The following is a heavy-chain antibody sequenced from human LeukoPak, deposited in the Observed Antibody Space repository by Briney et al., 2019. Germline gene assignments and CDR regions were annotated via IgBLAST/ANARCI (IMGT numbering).Heavy chain of an antibody. CDR1: GFTFSSYA. CDR2: ISGSGGST. D-gene: IGHD3-22*01. Sequence: GGSLRHSCAASGFTFSSYARSWVRQAPGKGLEWVSAISGSGGSTYYADSVKGRFTISRDNSKNTLYLQMNSLRAENTAVYYCAKDEVVISSNWFDPWGQGTLVTVSS. CDR3: AKDEVVISSNWFDP. V-gene: IGHV3-23*01. J-gene: IGHJ5*02.